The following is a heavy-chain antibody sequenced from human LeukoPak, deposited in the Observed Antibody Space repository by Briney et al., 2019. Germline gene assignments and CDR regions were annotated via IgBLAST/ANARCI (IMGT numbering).Heavy chain of an antibody. V-gene: IGHV1-24*01. CDR2: FDPEDGET. D-gene: IGHD1-26*01. CDR3: ATVGAQGDAFDI. J-gene: IGHJ3*02. CDR1: GYTLTELS. Sequence: GASVKVSCKVSGYTLTELSMHWVRQAPGKGLEWMGGFDPEDGETIYAQKFQGRVTMTEDTSTDTAYMELSSLRSEDTAVYYCATVGAQGDAFDIWGQGTVVTVSS.